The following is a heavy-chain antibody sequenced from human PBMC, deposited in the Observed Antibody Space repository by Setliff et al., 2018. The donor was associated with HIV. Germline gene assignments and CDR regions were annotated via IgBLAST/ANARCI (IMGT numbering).Heavy chain of an antibody. V-gene: IGHV1-2*02. J-gene: IGHJ5*02. CDR2: IIPNSGGT. CDR3: ARDGNYYGLGIGDP. CDR1: GYTFTGYY. D-gene: IGHD3-10*01. Sequence: GASVKVSCKASGYTFTGYYIHWVRQAPGQGLEWMGWIIPNSGGTNYAQKFQGRVTMTRDTSTSTAYMELSGLTSDDTAVYYCARDGNYYGLGIGDPWGQGTLVTVSS.